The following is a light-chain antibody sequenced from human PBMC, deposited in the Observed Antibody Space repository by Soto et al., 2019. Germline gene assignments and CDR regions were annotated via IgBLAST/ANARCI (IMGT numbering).Light chain of an antibody. CDR3: QQYGSSGT. V-gene: IGKV4-1*01. CDR1: QSVLHTSTNKNY. Sequence: DIVMTQSPDSLAVSLGARATINCRSSQSVLHTSTNKNYFAWYQQKPGQPPRLLISWASSRESGVPDRFSGSGSGTDFTLTISRLEPEDFAVYYCQQYGSSGTFGQGTKVEIK. J-gene: IGKJ1*01. CDR2: WAS.